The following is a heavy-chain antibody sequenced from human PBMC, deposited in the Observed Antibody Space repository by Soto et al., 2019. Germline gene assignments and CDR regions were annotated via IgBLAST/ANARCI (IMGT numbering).Heavy chain of an antibody. J-gene: IGHJ6*02. Sequence: GGSLRLSCAASGFTFSSYGMHWVRQAPGKGLEWVAVISYDGSNKYYADSVKGRFTISRDNSKNTLYLQMNSLRAEDTAVYYCAKDLERWLQLGLDVWGQGTTVTVSS. D-gene: IGHD5-12*01. V-gene: IGHV3-30*18. CDR2: ISYDGSNK. CDR3: AKDLERWLQLGLDV. CDR1: GFTFSSYG.